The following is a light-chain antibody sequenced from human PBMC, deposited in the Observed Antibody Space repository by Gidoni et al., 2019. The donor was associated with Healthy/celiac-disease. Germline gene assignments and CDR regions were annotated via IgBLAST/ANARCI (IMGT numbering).Light chain of an antibody. V-gene: IGKV3-20*01. CDR1: QSVSSSY. CDR2: GAS. CDR3: QQYGSSPYT. J-gene: IGKJ2*01. Sequence: EIVLTQSPGTLSVSPGERATLSCRASQSVSSSYLAWYQQKPGQAPRLLIYGASSRATGIPDRFSGSGSGTDFTLTISRLEPEDFAVYYCQQYGSSPYTFXQXTKLEIK.